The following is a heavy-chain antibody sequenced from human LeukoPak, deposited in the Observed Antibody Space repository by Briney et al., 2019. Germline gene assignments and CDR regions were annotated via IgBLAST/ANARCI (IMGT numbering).Heavy chain of an antibody. J-gene: IGHJ4*02. CDR3: ASSGSYRFDY. V-gene: IGHV3-48*02. D-gene: IGHD1-26*01. CDR1: GFTFSRYT. CDR2: ISTSGSAM. Sequence: PGGSLRLSCAASGFTFSRYTMNWVRQAPGKGLEWVSHISTSGSAMYYADSVKGRFTISRDNAKDSLYLQMNSLRDEDTAVYYCASSGSYRFDYWGQGTLVTVSP.